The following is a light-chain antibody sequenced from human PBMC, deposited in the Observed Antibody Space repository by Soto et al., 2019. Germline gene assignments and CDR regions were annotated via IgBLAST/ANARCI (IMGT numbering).Light chain of an antibody. Sequence: EIVLTQSPATLSSSPGERATLSCRASQSVSNNYLAWYQQKPGQAPRLLIYGASNRATGIPDRFSGSGSGTDFTLTISRLEPEDFAVYYCQQYGSSGTFGQGTKVDIK. CDR3: QQYGSSGT. CDR2: GAS. CDR1: QSVSNNY. J-gene: IGKJ1*01. V-gene: IGKV3-20*01.